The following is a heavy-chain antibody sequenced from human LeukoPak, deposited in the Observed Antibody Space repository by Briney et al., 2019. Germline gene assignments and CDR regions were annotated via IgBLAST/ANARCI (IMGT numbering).Heavy chain of an antibody. D-gene: IGHD3-3*01. CDR3: AKDGRATLYGEFDY. J-gene: IGHJ4*02. CDR2: ISGGGVGT. Sequence: GGSLRLSCAASGFTFSSYAMSWVRQAPGKGLEWVSAISGGGVGTYYADSVKGRFTFSRDNSKNTLYLQMNSLRAEDTAVYYCAKDGRATLYGEFDYRGQGTLVTVSS. V-gene: IGHV3-23*01. CDR1: GFTFSSYA.